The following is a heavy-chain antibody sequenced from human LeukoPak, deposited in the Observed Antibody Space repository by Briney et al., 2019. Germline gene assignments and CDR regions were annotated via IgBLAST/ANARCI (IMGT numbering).Heavy chain of an antibody. D-gene: IGHD1-26*01. Sequence: GGSLRLSCAASGFTFSGHWMHWVRQVPGKGLVWVSRSGDVASDTNSADSVKGRFSVSRDNAKNSLYLQMNSLRAEDTAVYYCARDGELLYFDYWGQGTLVTVSS. CDR1: GFTFSGHW. J-gene: IGHJ4*02. CDR2: SGDVASDT. V-gene: IGHV3-74*01. CDR3: ARDGELLYFDY.